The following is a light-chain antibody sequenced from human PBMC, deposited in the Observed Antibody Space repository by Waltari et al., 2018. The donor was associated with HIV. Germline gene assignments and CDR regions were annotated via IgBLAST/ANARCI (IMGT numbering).Light chain of an antibody. J-gene: IGKJ2*01. CDR1: QNIGNF. Sequence: DIRMTQSPSTLSAFIGHRVTISCRASQNIGNFLAWYQQKPGKAPKLLISLASSRERGVPIRFSGSGAGSDFSLTISGLQYEDFATYYCQQFETYYIFGQGTRLE. CDR2: LAS. CDR3: QQFETYYI. V-gene: IGKV1-5*03.